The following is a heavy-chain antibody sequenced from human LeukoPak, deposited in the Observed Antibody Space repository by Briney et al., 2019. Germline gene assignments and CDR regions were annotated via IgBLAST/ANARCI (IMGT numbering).Heavy chain of an antibody. Sequence: GASVKVSCKASGFTFTGYYMHWVRQAPGQGLECLGWINPNSGVTYYAQKFQGRVTMTRDTSISTAFMELSSLRADDTAVYYCARESWGLILGHDYWGQGTLVTVSS. J-gene: IGHJ4*02. D-gene: IGHD3-22*01. V-gene: IGHV1-2*02. CDR3: ARESWGLILGHDY. CDR1: GFTFTGYY. CDR2: INPNSGVT.